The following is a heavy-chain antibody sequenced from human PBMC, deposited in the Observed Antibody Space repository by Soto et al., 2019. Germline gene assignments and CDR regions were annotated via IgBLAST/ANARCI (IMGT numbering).Heavy chain of an antibody. J-gene: IGHJ4*02. CDR3: ARVWIRKSGYDLGFDY. CDR1: GGSISSGDYY. CDR2: ISYSGTT. V-gene: IGHV4-31*03. D-gene: IGHD5-12*01. Sequence: QVQLQESGPGLVKPSQTLSLTCTVSGGSISSGDYYWGWIRHHPGKGLEWIGYISYSGTTYYNPSLKSRVSISVDMSQNQFSLKLRSVTAADTAVYYCARVWIRKSGYDLGFDYWGQGTLVTVSS.